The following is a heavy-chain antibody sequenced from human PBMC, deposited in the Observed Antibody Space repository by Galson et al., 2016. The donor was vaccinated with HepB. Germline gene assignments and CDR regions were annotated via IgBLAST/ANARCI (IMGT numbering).Heavy chain of an antibody. V-gene: IGHV3-23*01. CDR1: GFTFRNYA. D-gene: IGHD7-27*01. J-gene: IGHJ4*02. CDR2: ISGSGGTT. CDR3: AKGTNWGYVSEVDY. Sequence: SLRLSCAASGFTFRNYAMSWVRQAPGKGLEWVSVISGSGGTTYHADPVKGRFTISRDNLKKMLCLQMNNVGAEDTAVYYCAKGTNWGYVSEVDYWGQGTLVTVSS.